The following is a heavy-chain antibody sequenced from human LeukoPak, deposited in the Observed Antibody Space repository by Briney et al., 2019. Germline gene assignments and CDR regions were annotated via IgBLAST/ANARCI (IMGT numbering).Heavy chain of an antibody. V-gene: IGHV4-59*08. CDR3: ARHRRVRGANRGTNWFDP. Sequence: SETLSLTCTVSGGSISSYYWTWIRQPPGKGLEWIGYIYYSGSTNYNPSLKSRVTISVDTSKNQFSLKLSSVTAADTAVYYCARHRRVRGANRGTNWFDPWGQGTLVTVSS. CDR2: IYYSGST. J-gene: IGHJ5*02. CDR1: GGSISSYY. D-gene: IGHD3-10*01.